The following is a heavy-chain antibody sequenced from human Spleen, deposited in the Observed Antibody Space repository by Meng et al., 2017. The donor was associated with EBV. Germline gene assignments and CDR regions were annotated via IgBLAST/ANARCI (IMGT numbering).Heavy chain of an antibody. CDR1: CVSFCSTNYD. CDR3: ARADSSYASGTYYFDY. J-gene: IGHJ4*02. D-gene: IGHD3-10*01. CDR2: IYYSGTT. V-gene: IGHV4-61*01. Sequence: LVDPWVPLPLTRTGCCVSFCSTNYDCNWIRQPLRKGLQYIGYIYYSGTTTYHDSLKSRVTISIDKSKIQFSPKLNSVPAAVTAVFYCARADSSYASGTYYFDYWGQGALVTVSS.